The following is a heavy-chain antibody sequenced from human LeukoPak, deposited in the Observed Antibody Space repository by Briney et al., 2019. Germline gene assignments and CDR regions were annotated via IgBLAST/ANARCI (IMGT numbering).Heavy chain of an antibody. V-gene: IGHV4-39*01. CDR1: GGSISRSSYY. CDR3: ARREYYDSSGYR. CDR2: IYNSGST. Sequence: PSETLSLTCTVSGGSISRSSYYWGWIRQPPGKGLEWIGSIYNSGSTYYNPSLKSRVTISVDTSKNQFSLKLSSVTAADTAVYFCARREYYDSSGYRWGQGTLVTVSS. J-gene: IGHJ4*02. D-gene: IGHD3-22*01.